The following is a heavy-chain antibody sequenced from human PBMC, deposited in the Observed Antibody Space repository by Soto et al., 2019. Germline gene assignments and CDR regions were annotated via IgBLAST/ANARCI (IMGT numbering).Heavy chain of an antibody. D-gene: IGHD3-3*01. J-gene: IGHJ4*02. CDR2: ISYDGSNK. Sequence: GGSLRLSCAASGFTFSSYGMHWVRQAPGKGLEWVAVISYDGSNKYYADSVKGRFTISRDNSKNTLYLQMNSLRAEDTAVYYCAKPGSNFGVVILMDHFDYWGQGTLVTVSS. V-gene: IGHV3-30*18. CDR3: AKPGSNFGVVILMDHFDY. CDR1: GFTFSSYG.